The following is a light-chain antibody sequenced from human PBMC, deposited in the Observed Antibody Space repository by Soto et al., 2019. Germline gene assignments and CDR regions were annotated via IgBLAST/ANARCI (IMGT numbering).Light chain of an antibody. CDR3: HQYGSSPRT. CDR2: GAS. Sequence: EIVLTQSPGTLSLSPGDRATLSCRASQSVSSNFLAWYQQKPGQAPRLLIYGASIRATGLPDRFSGSESGTDFTLTIRRLEPEDFAMCFCHQYGSSPRTFGQGTKVEIK. J-gene: IGKJ1*01. V-gene: IGKV3-20*01. CDR1: QSVSSNF.